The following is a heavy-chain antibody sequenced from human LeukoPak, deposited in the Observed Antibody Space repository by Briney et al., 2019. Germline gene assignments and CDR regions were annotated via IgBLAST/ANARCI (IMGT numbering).Heavy chain of an antibody. CDR3: ARDRNWFDP. CDR1: GGSISSGSYY. V-gene: IGHV4-61*02. CDR2: IYTSGST. J-gene: IGHJ5*02. Sequence: SETLSLTCTVSGGSISSGSYYWSWIRQPAGKGLEWIGRIYTSGSTNYNPSLKGRVTISVDTSKNQFSLKLSSVTAADTAVYYCARDRNWFDPWGQGTLVTVSS.